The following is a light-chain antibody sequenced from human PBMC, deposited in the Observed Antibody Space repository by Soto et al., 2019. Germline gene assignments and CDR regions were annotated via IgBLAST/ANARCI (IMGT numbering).Light chain of an antibody. CDR1: QSISSW. CDR3: QQYNSYSET. J-gene: IGKJ1*01. Sequence: DIQMTQSPSTLSASVGDRVTITCRASQSISSWLAWYQQKPGKAPKLLIYDASSLESGVPSRFSGSGSGTEFTLTISSLQPDDFAPYYCQQYNSYSETVGQGTKVDIK. V-gene: IGKV1-5*01. CDR2: DAS.